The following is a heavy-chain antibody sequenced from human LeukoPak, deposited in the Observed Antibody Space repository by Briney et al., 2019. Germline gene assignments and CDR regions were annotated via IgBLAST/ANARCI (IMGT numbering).Heavy chain of an antibody. D-gene: IGHD1-26*01. J-gene: IGHJ4*02. Sequence: GESLKISCAASGFTFRSFGMHWVRQAPGKGLEWVAFVRSDGNKTYYADSVRGRFTISRDNSKNTLFLQMNTLRPDDTAIYYCAKGSGWELLGFDYWGQGTLVTVSS. V-gene: IGHV3-30*02. CDR1: GFTFRSFG. CDR3: AKGSGWELLGFDY. CDR2: VRSDGNKT.